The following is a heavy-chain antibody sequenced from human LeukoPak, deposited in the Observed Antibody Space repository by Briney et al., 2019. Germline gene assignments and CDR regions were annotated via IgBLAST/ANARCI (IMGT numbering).Heavy chain of an antibody. CDR3: ARLVYYYGSGSYSP. CDR1: GYSISSGYY. D-gene: IGHD3-10*01. V-gene: IGHV4-38-2*01. CDR2: IYHSGGT. Sequence: SETLSLTCAVSGYSISSGYYWGWIRQPPGKGLEWIGSIYHSGGTYYNPSLKSRVTISVDTSKNQFSLKLSSVTAADTAVYYCARLVYYYGSGSYSPWGQGTLVTVSS. J-gene: IGHJ5*02.